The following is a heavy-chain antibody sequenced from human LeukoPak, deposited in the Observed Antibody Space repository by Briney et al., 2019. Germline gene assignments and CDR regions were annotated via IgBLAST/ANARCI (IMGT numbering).Heavy chain of an antibody. Sequence: ASVMVSCMPSGYSFTNYGIIWVRQTPGQGLEWMGIINPSGGSTSYAQKFQGRVTTTRDTSTSTVYMELSSLRSEDTAVYYCARDGNGYWGQGTLVTVSS. CDR3: ARDGNGY. D-gene: IGHD4-23*01. J-gene: IGHJ4*02. CDR2: INPSGGST. V-gene: IGHV1-46*01. CDR1: GYSFTNYG.